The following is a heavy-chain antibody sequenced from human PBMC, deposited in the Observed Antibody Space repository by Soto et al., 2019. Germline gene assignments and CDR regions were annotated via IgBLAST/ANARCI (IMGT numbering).Heavy chain of an antibody. Sequence: SVKVSCKASGGTFSSYAISWVRQAPGQGLEWMGGIIPIFGTANYAQKFQGRVTITADKSTSTAYMELSSLRSEDTAVYYCARDPNTIFGVVTTTYYYYGMDVWGQGTTVTVSS. J-gene: IGHJ6*02. V-gene: IGHV1-69*06. CDR3: ARDPNTIFGVVTTTYYYYGMDV. CDR1: GGTFSSYA. CDR2: IIPIFGTA. D-gene: IGHD3-3*01.